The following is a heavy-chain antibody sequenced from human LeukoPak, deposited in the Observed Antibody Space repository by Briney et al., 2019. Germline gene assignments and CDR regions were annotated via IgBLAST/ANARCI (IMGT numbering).Heavy chain of an antibody. CDR1: GGSISSGDYH. Sequence: SETLSLTCTVSGGSISSGDYHWSWIRQPPGGGLEWIGYIYYSGTAYYNPSLKSRVTISVDTSRNQFSLRLSSVTVADTAVYYCARVPPRYCSGGSCSYYFDYWGQGTLVTVSS. V-gene: IGHV4-30-4*01. CDR3: ARVPPRYCSGGSCSYYFDY. CDR2: IYYSGTA. J-gene: IGHJ4*02. D-gene: IGHD2-15*01.